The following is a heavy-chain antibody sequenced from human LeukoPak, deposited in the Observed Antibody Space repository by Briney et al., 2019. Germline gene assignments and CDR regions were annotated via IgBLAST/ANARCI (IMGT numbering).Heavy chain of an antibody. CDR2: IIPILGIA. D-gene: IGHD3-10*01. V-gene: IGHV1-69*10. CDR1: AGAFSNYA. J-gene: IGHJ3*02. CDR3: ARASQDYYASGSYYRGGDAFDI. Sequence: SAWPSCNLSAGAFSNYAINWGRRAPRRRLQWRVGIIPILGIANYAPTFQGRVTITEDRSKSTSYMKLSPLPPEDTAVYYGARASQDYYASGSYYRGGDAFDIWGRGTVVSVSS.